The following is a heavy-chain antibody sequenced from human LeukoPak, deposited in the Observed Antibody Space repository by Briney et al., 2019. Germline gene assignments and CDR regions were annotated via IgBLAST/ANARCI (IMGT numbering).Heavy chain of an antibody. CDR3: ARQGGSFLSNFDY. CDR1: GYSFTTYW. J-gene: IGHJ4*02. V-gene: IGHV5-51*01. Sequence: GESLKISCKGSGYSFTTYWIGWVRQMPGKGLEWMGIIYPGDSDARYSPSFRGQVTISADQSISTAHLQWSSLKASDTAMYYCARQGGSFLSNFDYWGQGTLVTVSS. CDR2: IYPGDSDA. D-gene: IGHD1-26*01.